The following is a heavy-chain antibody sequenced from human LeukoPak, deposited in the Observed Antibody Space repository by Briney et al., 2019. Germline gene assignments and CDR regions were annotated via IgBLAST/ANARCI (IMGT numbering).Heavy chain of an antibody. V-gene: IGHV4-59*01. D-gene: IGHD3-22*01. CDR1: GGSISSYY. J-gene: IGHJ4*02. Sequence: SETLSLTCTVSGGSISSYYWSWIRQPPGKGLEWIGYIYYSGSTNYNPSLKSRVTISVDTSKNQFSLRLSSVTAADTAVYYCAREGDHSSGYYSFDYWGQGTLVTVSS. CDR3: AREGDHSSGYYSFDY. CDR2: IYYSGST.